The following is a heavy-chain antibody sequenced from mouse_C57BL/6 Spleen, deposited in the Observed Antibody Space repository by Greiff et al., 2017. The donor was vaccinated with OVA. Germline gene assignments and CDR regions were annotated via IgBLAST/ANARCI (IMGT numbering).Heavy chain of an antibody. V-gene: IGHV5-17*01. Sequence: EVKLMESGGGLVKPGGSLKLSCAASGFTFSDYGMHWVRQAPEKGLEWVAYISSGSSTIYYADTVKGRFTISRDNAKNTLFLQMTSLRSEDTAMYYCARNYYSNYGFDYWGQGTTLTVSS. CDR1: GFTFSDYG. D-gene: IGHD2-5*01. CDR3: ARNYYSNYGFDY. CDR2: ISSGSSTI. J-gene: IGHJ2*01.